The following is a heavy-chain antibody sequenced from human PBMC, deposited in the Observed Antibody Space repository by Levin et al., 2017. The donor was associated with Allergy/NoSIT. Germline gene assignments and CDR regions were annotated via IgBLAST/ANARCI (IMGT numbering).Heavy chain of an antibody. V-gene: IGHV2-5*02. D-gene: IGHD3-16*01. Sequence: SGPTLVKPTQTLTLTCTFSGFSLTTTGLGVGWIRQPPGKALEWLALIYWDDDKRYSPSLKSRLTIAKDTSKNQVVLRMANMDPVDTATYFCAHIAPDYYDSRTSYFFDFWGQGTLVTVSS. CDR2: IYWDDDK. J-gene: IGHJ4*02. CDR3: AHIAPDYYDSRTSYFFDF. CDR1: GFSLTTTGLG.